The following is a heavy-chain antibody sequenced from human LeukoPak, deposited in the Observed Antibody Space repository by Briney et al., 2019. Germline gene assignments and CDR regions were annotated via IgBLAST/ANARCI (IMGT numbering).Heavy chain of an antibody. CDR2: IRYDGSVK. CDR3: AKDSGLPVVVTAQYYFDY. CDR1: GFTFSTYG. Sequence: GGSLRLSCAASGFTFSTYGMHWVRQAPGRGLEWVAFIRYDGSVKYYADSVKGRFTISRDNSKNTLFLQMNSLRTEDTSLYYCAKDSGLPVVVTAQYYFDYWGQGTLVTVSS. V-gene: IGHV3-30*02. J-gene: IGHJ4*02. D-gene: IGHD2-21*02.